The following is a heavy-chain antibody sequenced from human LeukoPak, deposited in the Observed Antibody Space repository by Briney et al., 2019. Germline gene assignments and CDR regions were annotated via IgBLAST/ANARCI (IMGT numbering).Heavy chain of an antibody. CDR3: ARLSGSYSNDY. Sequence: SETLSLTCAVYGGSFSGYYWSWIRQPPGKGLEWIGEINHSGSTNYNPSLKSRVTISVDTSKNQFSLKLGSVTAADTAVYYCARLSGSYSNDYWGQGTLVTVSS. V-gene: IGHV4-34*01. CDR2: INHSGST. D-gene: IGHD1-26*01. CDR1: GGSFSGYY. J-gene: IGHJ4*02.